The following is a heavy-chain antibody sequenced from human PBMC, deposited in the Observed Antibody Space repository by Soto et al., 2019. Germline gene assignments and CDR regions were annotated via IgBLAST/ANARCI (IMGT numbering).Heavy chain of an antibody. J-gene: IGHJ5*02. D-gene: IGHD3-22*01. CDR2: IYYSGST. Sequence: SETLSLTCTVSGGSITSGDYYWSWIRQPPGKGLEWIGYIYYSGSTNYNPSLKSRLTMSVDTSKTQFSLKLGSVTAADTSVYYCARDRGPSSGYYPYWFDPWGQGTLVTVSS. CDR3: ARDRGPSSGYYPYWFDP. V-gene: IGHV4-30-4*01. CDR1: GGSITSGDYY.